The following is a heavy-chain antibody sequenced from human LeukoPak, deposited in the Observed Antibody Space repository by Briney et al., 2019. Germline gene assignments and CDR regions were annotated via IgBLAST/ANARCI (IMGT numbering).Heavy chain of an antibody. CDR1: GGSFSGYY. V-gene: IGHV4-34*01. J-gene: IGHJ4*02. CDR3: ARRAVVVPAAMYFDY. D-gene: IGHD2-2*01. Sequence: SETLSLTCAVYGGSFSGYYWSWIRQPPGKGLEWIGEINHSGSTNYNPSLKSRVTISVDTSKNQFSLKLSSVTAADTVVYYCARRAVVVPAAMYFDYWGQGTLVTVSS. CDR2: INHSGST.